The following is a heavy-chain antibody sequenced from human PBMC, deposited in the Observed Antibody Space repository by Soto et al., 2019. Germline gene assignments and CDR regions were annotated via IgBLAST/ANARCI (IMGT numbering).Heavy chain of an antibody. Sequence: GESLKISWKGSGYNFNRFCIGWVRQMPGKGLEWMWALYPCVSDTRYSPSLQVQVTISADKSSSAAYLQWSSLQASDTATYYCARSLVNGTYEAFDIWGQGTMVTVSS. D-gene: IGHD6-13*01. CDR2: LYPCVSDT. CDR1: GYNFNRFC. V-gene: IGHV5-51*01. CDR3: ARSLVNGTYEAFDI. J-gene: IGHJ3*02.